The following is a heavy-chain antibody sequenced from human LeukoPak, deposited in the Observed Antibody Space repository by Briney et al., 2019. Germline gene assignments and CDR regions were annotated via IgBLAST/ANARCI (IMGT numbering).Heavy chain of an antibody. CDR2: ISGSGGST. Sequence: QTGGSLRLSCAASGFTFSSYAMSWVRQAPGKGLEWVSAISGSGGSTYYADSVKGRSTISRDNSKNTLYLQMNSLRAEDTAVYYCGRTPVVVIIAPDRHFDYWGQGTLVTVSS. CDR3: GRTPVVVIIAPDRHFDY. V-gene: IGHV3-23*01. D-gene: IGHD3-22*01. CDR1: GFTFSSYA. J-gene: IGHJ4*02.